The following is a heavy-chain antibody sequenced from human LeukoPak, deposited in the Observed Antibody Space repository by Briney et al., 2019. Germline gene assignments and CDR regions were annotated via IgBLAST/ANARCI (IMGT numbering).Heavy chain of an antibody. CDR2: ISWNGGGI. CDR1: GFTFNDYA. J-gene: IGHJ5*02. V-gene: IGHV3-9*01. Sequence: GGSLRLSCAASGFTFNDYAMHWVRQAPGKGLEWVSGISWNGGGIGYADSVKGRFTISRDNAKNSLYLQMNSLRAEDTAVYYCTRDLWSYDSSGYYYAWFDPWGQGTLVTVSS. D-gene: IGHD3-22*01. CDR3: TRDLWSYDSSGYYYAWFDP.